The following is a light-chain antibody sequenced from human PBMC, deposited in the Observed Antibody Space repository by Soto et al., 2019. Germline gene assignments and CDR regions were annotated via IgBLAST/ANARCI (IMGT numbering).Light chain of an antibody. Sequence: DIVMWQSPATMSVSPGGRATLSCRASQSVGSNLAWYQQKPGQAPRLLIYGTSTRATGIPARFSGSGSGTEFTLTISSLQSEDFAVYYCLQFNNWPRTFGQGTNV. V-gene: IGKV3-15*01. CDR2: GTS. CDR1: QSVGSN. J-gene: IGKJ1*01. CDR3: LQFNNWPRT.